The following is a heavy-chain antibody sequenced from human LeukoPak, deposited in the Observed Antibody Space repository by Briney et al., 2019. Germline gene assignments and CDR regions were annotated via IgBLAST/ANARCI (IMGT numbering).Heavy chain of an antibody. V-gene: IGHV3-15*01. CDR3: TTVNWAAFDY. D-gene: IGHD3-16*01. Sequence: GGSLRLSCVASGFTVSNAWMSWVRQAPGKGLEWVGRIKSKTDGGTTDYAAPVKGRLTISRDDSKNTFYLLMNSLKTEDTAAYYCTTVNWAAFDYWGQGTLVTVSS. J-gene: IGHJ4*02. CDR2: IKSKTDGGTT. CDR1: GFTVSNAW.